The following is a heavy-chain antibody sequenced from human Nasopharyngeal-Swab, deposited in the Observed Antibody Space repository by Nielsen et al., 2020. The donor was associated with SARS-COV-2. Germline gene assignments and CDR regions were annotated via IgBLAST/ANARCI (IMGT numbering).Heavy chain of an antibody. V-gene: IGHV3-53*05. CDR2: IYSGGST. CDR1: GFTVSSNY. J-gene: IGHJ6*02. CDR3: AREKAVAGIGGYHYYGMDV. D-gene: IGHD6-19*01. Sequence: GESLKISCAASGFTVSSNYMSWVRQAPGKGLEWVPVIYSGGSTYYIDSVKGRFTVSRDNSRNTLYLQMNSLRHEDTAVYYCAREKAVAGIGGYHYYGMDVWGQGTTVTVSS.